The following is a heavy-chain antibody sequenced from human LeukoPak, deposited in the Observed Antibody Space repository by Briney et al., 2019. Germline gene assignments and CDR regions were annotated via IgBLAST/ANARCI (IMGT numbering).Heavy chain of an antibody. Sequence: GGSLRLSCAASGFTFSSYSMNWVRQAPGKGLEWVSSISSSSSYIYYADSVKGRFTISRDNAKNSLYLQMNSLRAEDTAVYYCARISVVPAAGFDYWGQRTLVTVSS. V-gene: IGHV3-21*01. D-gene: IGHD2-2*01. CDR1: GFTFSSYS. CDR2: ISSSSSYI. CDR3: ARISVVPAAGFDY. J-gene: IGHJ4*02.